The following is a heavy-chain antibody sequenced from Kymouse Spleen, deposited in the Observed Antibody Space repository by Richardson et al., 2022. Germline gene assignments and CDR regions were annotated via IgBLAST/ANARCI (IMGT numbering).Heavy chain of an antibody. CDR1: GFTFDDYA. J-gene: IGHJ6*02. D-gene: IGHD6-13*01. CDR2: ISWNSGSI. CDR3: AKDKLEAAAAPYYYGMDV. Sequence: EVQLVESGGGLVQPGRSLRLSCAASGFTFDDYAMHWVRQAPGKGLEWVSGISWNSGSIGYADSVKGRFTISRDNAKNSLYLQMNSLRAEDTALYYCAKDKLEAAAAPYYYGMDVWGQGTTVTVSS. V-gene: IGHV3-9*01.